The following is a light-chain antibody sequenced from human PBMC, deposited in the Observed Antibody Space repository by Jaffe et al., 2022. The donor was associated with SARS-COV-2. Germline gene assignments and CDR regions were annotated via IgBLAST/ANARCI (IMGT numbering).Light chain of an antibody. CDR2: GAS. Sequence: DIQMTQSPSSLSASVGDRVTITCRASQDVSTYLAWFQHKPGRAPKSLIYGASSLHSGVPSNFSGSGSGTDFTLTINSLQPEDFATYYCQQYSTYPLTFGGGTRVEIK. CDR3: QQYSTYPLT. J-gene: IGKJ4*01. CDR1: QDVSTY. V-gene: IGKV1-16*02.